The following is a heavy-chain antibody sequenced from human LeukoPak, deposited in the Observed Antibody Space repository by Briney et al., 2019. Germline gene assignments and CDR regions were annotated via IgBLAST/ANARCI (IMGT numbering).Heavy chain of an antibody. CDR2: TKQDESEK. CDR1: EFTFSSLW. CDR3: AKRVINNPFDN. Sequence: GGSLRLSCAASEFTFSSLWMTWVRQAPGKGLQWVANTKQDESEKYYVDSVEGRFTVSRDNSKNTLYLQMNGLRAEDTAVYFCAKRVINNPFDNWGQGTLVTVSS. D-gene: IGHD2/OR15-2a*01. J-gene: IGHJ4*02. V-gene: IGHV3-7*03.